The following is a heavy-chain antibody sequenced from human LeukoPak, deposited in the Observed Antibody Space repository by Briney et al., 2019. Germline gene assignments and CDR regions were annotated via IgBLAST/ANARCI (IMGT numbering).Heavy chain of an antibody. V-gene: IGHV3-74*01. Sequence: PGGSLRLSCAASGFTFSSYWMHWVRHAPGKGLVWVSRINSDGSSTNYADSVKGRFTISRDNAKNTLYLQMNSLRAEDTAVYYCARGGGSTTVTLDYWGQGTLVTVSS. CDR2: INSDGSST. CDR1: GFTFSSYW. D-gene: IGHD4-17*01. CDR3: ARGGGSTTVTLDY. J-gene: IGHJ4*02.